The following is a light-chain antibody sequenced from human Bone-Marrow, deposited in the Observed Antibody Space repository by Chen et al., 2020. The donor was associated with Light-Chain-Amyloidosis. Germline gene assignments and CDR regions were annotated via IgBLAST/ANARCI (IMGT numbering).Light chain of an antibody. CDR1: SRDVGGYDS. J-gene: IGLJ3*02. V-gene: IGLV2-11*01. CDR3: CSYADIYWV. CDR2: DVS. Sequence: QSALTQPRSVSGSPGQSVTISCTGTSRDVGGYDSVSWYQQYPGKAPKLMIYDVSKRPSGVPDRFSASKSGNTASLTISGLQAEDEADFYCCSYADIYWVFGGGTKLTVL.